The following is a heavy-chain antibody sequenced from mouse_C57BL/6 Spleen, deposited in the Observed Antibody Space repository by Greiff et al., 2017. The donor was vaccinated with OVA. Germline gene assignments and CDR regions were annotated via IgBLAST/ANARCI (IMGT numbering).Heavy chain of an antibody. V-gene: IGHV1-55*01. J-gene: IGHJ3*01. D-gene: IGHD2-4*01. Sequence: VQLQQPGAELVKPGASVKMSCKASGYTFTSYWITWVKQRPGQGLEWIGDIYPGSGSTNYNEKFKSKATLTVDTSSSTAYMQLSSLTSEDSAVYYCARYADDYSAWFAYWGQGTLVTVSA. CDR3: ARYADDYSAWFAY. CDR2: IYPGSGST. CDR1: GYTFTSYW.